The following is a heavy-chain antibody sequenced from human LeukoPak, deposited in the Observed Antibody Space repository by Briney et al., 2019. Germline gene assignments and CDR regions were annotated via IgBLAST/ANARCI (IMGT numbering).Heavy chain of an antibody. Sequence: PGGSLRLSCEASGXTFSSYDMSWVRQAPGKGLEWVLAISGSGDNTYYADSVKGRFTISRDNSKNTVFLKMNSLRAEDTAVYYCAKVGVAAARDYWGQGTLVTVSS. CDR1: GXTFSSYD. V-gene: IGHV3-23*01. CDR3: AKVGVAAARDY. CDR2: ISGSGDNT. D-gene: IGHD6-13*01. J-gene: IGHJ4*02.